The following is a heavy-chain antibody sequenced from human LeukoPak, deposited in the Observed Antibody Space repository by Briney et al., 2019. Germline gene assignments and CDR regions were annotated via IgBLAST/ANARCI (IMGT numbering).Heavy chain of an antibody. CDR1: DGSISSGGYY. V-gene: IGHV4-31*03. CDR2: ICYSGST. CDR3: ARGGYCSSTSCYTQHPFDY. D-gene: IGHD2-2*02. Sequence: PSETLSLTCTVSDGSISSGGYYWSWIRQHPGKGLEWIGYICYSGSTYYNPSLKSRVTISVDTSKNQFSLKLSSVTAADTAVYYCARGGYCSSTSCYTQHPFDYWGQGTLVTVSS. J-gene: IGHJ4*02.